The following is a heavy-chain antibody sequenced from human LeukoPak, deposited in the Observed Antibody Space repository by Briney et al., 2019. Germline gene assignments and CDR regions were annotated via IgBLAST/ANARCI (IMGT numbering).Heavy chain of an antibody. Sequence: PSETLSLTCTVSGDSISSGSYYWSWIRQPAGKELEWIGRIYTGGGVNYNPYLQSRVTISIDTSKNQFSLKLTSVTAADTAIFYCARQSIISPGAFDIWGQGTMVTVSS. J-gene: IGHJ3*02. CDR2: IYTGGGV. CDR3: ARQSIISPGAFDI. D-gene: IGHD6-6*01. V-gene: IGHV4-61*02. CDR1: GDSISSGSYY.